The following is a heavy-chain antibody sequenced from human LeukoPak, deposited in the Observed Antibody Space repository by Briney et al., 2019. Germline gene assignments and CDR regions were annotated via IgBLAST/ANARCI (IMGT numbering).Heavy chain of an antibody. V-gene: IGHV5-51*01. D-gene: IGHD1-1*01. CDR2: IYPGDSDT. CDR3: ARHETGPYFDY. CDR1: VNSFTSRW. Sequence: GESLKISCQGSVNSFTSRWIGWVRQMPGKGLEWMGIIYPGDSDTRYSSSFQGQVTMSVDTSISVAYLQWGSLKASDTAMYYCARHETGPYFDYWGQGTLVTVSS. J-gene: IGHJ4*02.